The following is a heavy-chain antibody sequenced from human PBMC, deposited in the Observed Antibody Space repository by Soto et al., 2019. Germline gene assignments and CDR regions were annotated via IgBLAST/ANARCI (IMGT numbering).Heavy chain of an antibody. CDR2: ISSGSDTI. CDR1: GFTLSSYS. J-gene: IGHJ6*02. D-gene: IGHD3-16*01. V-gene: IGHV3-48*02. Sequence: EVQLVESGGGLVQPGGSLRLSCVASGFTLSSYSMNWVRQAPGKGLEWISYISSGSDTIYYADSVKGRFTVSRDNAKNSLYLQMNSLTDEDTAVYYCARPGEGVLFYYALDVWGQGTTVTVSS. CDR3: ARPGEGVLFYYALDV.